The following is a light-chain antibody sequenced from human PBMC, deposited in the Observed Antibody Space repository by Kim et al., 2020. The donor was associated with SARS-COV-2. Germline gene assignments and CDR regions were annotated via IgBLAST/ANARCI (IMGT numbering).Light chain of an antibody. J-gene: IGKJ4*01. Sequence: LSPGERATPSCRASQSISSFLAWYQQKPGQAPRLLIHDATTRATGIPARFSGSGSGTDFNLTISSLEPEDFAVYYCQQRDSWPLTFGGGTKVDIK. CDR2: DAT. V-gene: IGKV3-11*01. CDR3: QQRDSWPLT. CDR1: QSISSF.